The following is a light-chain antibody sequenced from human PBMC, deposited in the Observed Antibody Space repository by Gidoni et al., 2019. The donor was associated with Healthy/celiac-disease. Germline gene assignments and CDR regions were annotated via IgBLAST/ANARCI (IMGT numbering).Light chain of an antibody. J-gene: IGKJ2*01. Sequence: IVMTQSPATLSVSPGERATLSCRASQRVSSNLAWYQQKPGQAPRLLIYGASTRATGIPARFSGSGSGTEFTLTISSLQSEDFAVYYCQQYNNWTLYTFGQGTKLEIK. CDR3: QQYNNWTLYT. CDR2: GAS. V-gene: IGKV3-15*01. CDR1: QRVSSN.